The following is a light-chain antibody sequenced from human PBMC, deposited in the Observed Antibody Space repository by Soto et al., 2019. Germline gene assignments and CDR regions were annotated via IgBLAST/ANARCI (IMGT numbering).Light chain of an antibody. V-gene: IGLV1-40*01. Sequence: QSVLTQPPSVSGAPGQRVTISCTGSSSNIGAGYDVHWYQQLPGRAPILLIYGNTNRPSGVPDRFSGSKSGTSASLAITGLQAEDEADYYCLSFDSSLSVVFGGGTKRTVL. CDR1: SSNIGAGYD. CDR2: GNT. CDR3: LSFDSSLSVV. J-gene: IGLJ2*01.